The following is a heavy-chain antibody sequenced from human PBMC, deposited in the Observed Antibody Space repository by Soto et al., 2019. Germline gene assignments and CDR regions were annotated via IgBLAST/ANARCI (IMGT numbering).Heavy chain of an antibody. CDR3: ARAEAARLDY. V-gene: IGHV4-31*03. CDR1: GGSISSGGYY. J-gene: IGHJ4*02. Sequence: TVSGGSISSGGYYWSWIRQHPGKGLEWIGYIYYSGSTYYNPSLKSRVTISVDASKNQFSLKLSSVTAADTAVYYCARAEAARLDYWGQGTLVTVSS. D-gene: IGHD2-15*01. CDR2: IYYSGST.